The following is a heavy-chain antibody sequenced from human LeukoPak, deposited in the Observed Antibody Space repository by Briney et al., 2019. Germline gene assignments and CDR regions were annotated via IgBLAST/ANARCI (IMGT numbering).Heavy chain of an antibody. Sequence: ASVKVSCKAFGYTFTSYDINWVRQATGQGLEWMGWMNPNSGNTGYAQKFQGRVTMTRNTSISTAYMELSSLRSEDTAVYYCARGKSISYNWKGWFDPWGQGTLVTVSS. CDR3: ARGKSISYNWKGWFDP. J-gene: IGHJ5*02. CDR2: MNPNSGNT. CDR1: GYTFTSYD. V-gene: IGHV1-8*01. D-gene: IGHD1-20*01.